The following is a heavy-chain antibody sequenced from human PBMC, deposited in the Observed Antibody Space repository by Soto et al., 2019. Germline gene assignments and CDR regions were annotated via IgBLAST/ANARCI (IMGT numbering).Heavy chain of an antibody. Sequence: ASVKVSCKASGYTFTSYGISWVRQAPGQGLEWMGWISAYNGNTNYAQKLQGRVTMTTDTSTSTAYMELRSSVTAADTAVYYCARVATYYDILTGFDYWGQGTLVTVSS. D-gene: IGHD3-9*01. V-gene: IGHV1-18*01. CDR1: GYTFTSYG. J-gene: IGHJ4*02. CDR3: ARVATYYDILTGFDY. CDR2: ISAYNGNT.